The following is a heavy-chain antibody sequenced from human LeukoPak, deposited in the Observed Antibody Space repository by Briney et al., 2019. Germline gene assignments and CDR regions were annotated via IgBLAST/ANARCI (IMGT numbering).Heavy chain of an antibody. D-gene: IGHD1-26*01. V-gene: IGHV3-66*01. CDR3: ARDGKKWELRRY. J-gene: IGHJ4*02. CDR2: IYSGGST. Sequence: QTGGSLRLSCAASGFTVSSNYMSWVRQAPGKGLEWVSVIYSGGSTYYADSVKGRFTISRDNSKNTLYLQMNSLRAEDTAVYYCARDGKKWELRRYWRQGTLVTVSS. CDR1: GFTVSSNY.